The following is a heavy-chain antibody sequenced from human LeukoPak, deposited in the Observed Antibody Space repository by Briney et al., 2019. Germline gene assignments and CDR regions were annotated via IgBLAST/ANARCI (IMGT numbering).Heavy chain of an antibody. CDR2: IYYSGST. J-gene: IGHJ4*02. D-gene: IGHD3-22*01. V-gene: IGHV4-59*01. CDR1: GGSISNYY. CDR3: ARETYYYDSSGSFDY. Sequence: PSETLSLTCTVSGGSISNYYWSWLRQSPGKGLEWLGYIYYSGSTNYNPSLKSRVPISVDTSKNQFSLKLSSVTAADTAVYYCARETYYYDSSGSFDYWGQGTLVTVSS.